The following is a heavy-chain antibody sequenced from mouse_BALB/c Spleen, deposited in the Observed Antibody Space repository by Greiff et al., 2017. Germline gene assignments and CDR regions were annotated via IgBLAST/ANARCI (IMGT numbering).Heavy chain of an antibody. CDR2: ILPGSGST. V-gene: IGHV1-9*01. Sequence: QVQLKASGAELMKPGASVKISCKATGYTFSSYWIEWVKQRPGHGLEWIGEILPGSGSTNYNEKFKGKATFTADTSSNTAYMQLSSLTSEDSAVYYCARDGGLRYYAMDYWGQGTSVTVSS. D-gene: IGHD2-4*01. J-gene: IGHJ4*01. CDR3: ARDGGLRYYAMDY. CDR1: GYTFSSYW.